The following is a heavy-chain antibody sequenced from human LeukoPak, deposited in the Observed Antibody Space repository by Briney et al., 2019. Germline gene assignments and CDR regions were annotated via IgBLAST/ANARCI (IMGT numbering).Heavy chain of an antibody. CDR2: ISSSSSTI. CDR3: ARGKSAYYFDY. J-gene: IGHJ4*02. Sequence: GGSLRLSCAASGFTFSSYSMNWVRQAPGKGLEWVSYISSSSSTIYYADSVKGRFTISSDNAKNSLYLQMNSLRAEDTAVYYCARGKSAYYFDYWGQGTLVTVSS. V-gene: IGHV3-48*01. CDR1: GFTFSSYS. D-gene: IGHD6-25*01.